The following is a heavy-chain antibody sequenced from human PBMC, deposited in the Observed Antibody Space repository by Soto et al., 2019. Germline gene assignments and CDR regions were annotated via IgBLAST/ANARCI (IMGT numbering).Heavy chain of an antibody. D-gene: IGHD5-12*01. Sequence: EVQLVESGGGLVQPGGSQRLSCAASGFTFSDHYMDWVRQAPGKGLEWVGRIRNKANSYTTDYAASVKGRFTISRDDSKDSLYLPMHSLKTEDTAIYYCARDSGKGAFFDYWGHGTLATVSS. CDR1: GFTFSDHY. V-gene: IGHV3-72*01. CDR3: ARDSGKGAFFDY. J-gene: IGHJ4*01. CDR2: IRNKANSYTT.